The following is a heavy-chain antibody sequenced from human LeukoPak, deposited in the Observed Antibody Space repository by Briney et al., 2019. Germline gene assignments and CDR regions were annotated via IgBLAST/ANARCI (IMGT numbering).Heavy chain of an antibody. V-gene: IGHV4-39*01. Sequence: PETLSLTCTVSGGSISSSSYYWGWIRQPPGKGLEWIGSIYYSGSTYYNPSLKSRVTISVDTSKNQFSVKLNSVNAADTAVYYCAMSRLGGWLSAFDIWGQGTMVTVSS. D-gene: IGHD3-22*01. CDR1: GGSISSSSYY. CDR3: AMSRLGGWLSAFDI. J-gene: IGHJ3*02. CDR2: IYYSGST.